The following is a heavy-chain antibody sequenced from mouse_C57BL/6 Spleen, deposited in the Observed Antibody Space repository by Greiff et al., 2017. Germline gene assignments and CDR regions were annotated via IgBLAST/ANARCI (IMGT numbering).Heavy chain of an antibody. CDR3: ARNYSNYVGYFDY. CDR1: GYTFTSYW. D-gene: IGHD2-5*01. Sequence: VQLQQSGAELAKPGASVKLSCKASGYTFTSYWMHWVKQRPGQGLEWIGYINPSSGYTKYNQKFKDKATLTADKSSSTAYMQLSSLTYEDSAVYYCARNYSNYVGYFDYWGQGTTLTVSS. J-gene: IGHJ2*01. CDR2: INPSSGYT. V-gene: IGHV1-7*01.